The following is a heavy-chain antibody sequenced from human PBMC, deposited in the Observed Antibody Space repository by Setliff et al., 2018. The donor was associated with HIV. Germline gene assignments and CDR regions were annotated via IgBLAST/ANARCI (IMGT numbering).Heavy chain of an antibody. V-gene: IGHV1-69*10. D-gene: IGHD3-3*01. CDR3: ARGGDYNFWSGYYTLGNYYYYMDV. CDR1: GGTFRSYA. Sequence: SVKVSCKASGGTFRSYAIAWVRQAPGQGLEWMGGIIPILGIANYAQKFQGRVTITADKSTSTAYMELSSLRSEDTAVYYCARGGDYNFWSGYYTLGNYYYYMDVWGKGTTVTVSS. J-gene: IGHJ6*03. CDR2: IIPILGIA.